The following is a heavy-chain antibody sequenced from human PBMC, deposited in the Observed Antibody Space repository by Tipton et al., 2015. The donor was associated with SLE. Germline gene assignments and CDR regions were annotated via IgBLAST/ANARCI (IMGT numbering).Heavy chain of an antibody. Sequence: LRLSCTVSGGSISSSSYYWGWIRQPPGRGLEWIGEINHSGITHYNPSLKSRISMSVDTAKSEFSLKLNSVTAADTALYYCARFGVSYYYFYMDVWGKGTTVTISS. CDR2: INHSGIT. V-gene: IGHV4-39*07. D-gene: IGHD3-10*01. J-gene: IGHJ6*03. CDR3: ARFGVSYYYFYMDV. CDR1: GGSISSSSYY.